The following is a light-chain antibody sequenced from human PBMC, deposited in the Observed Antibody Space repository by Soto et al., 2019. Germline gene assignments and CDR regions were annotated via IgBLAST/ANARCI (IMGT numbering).Light chain of an antibody. CDR1: QSISSW. J-gene: IGKJ1*01. V-gene: IGKV1-5*01. CDR3: QQDTNYPLT. Sequence: DIQMTQSPPTLSASVGDRVTITCRASQSISSWLAWYQQRPGKAPNLLIYDVSSLESGVPSRFSGSGSGTEFTLTISSLHPYDFAAYYCQQDTNYPLTFGQGTKVESK. CDR2: DVS.